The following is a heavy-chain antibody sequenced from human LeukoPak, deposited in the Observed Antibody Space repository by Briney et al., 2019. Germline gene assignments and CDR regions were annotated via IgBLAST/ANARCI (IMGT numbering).Heavy chain of an antibody. CDR2: IYHSGRT. V-gene: IGHV4-38-2*01. Sequence: KSSETLSLTCAVSGYSISSEYYWGWIRQPPGMGLEWIGSIYHSGRTYYNSSLKSRVIISVDTPKNQFSLKLSSVTAADTAVYYCARQETSGYAGDYWGQGTLVTVSS. CDR1: GYSISSEYY. CDR3: ARQETSGYAGDY. J-gene: IGHJ4*02. D-gene: IGHD5-12*01.